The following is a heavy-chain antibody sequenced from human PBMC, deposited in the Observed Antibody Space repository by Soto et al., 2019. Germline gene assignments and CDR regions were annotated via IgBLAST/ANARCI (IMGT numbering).Heavy chain of an antibody. CDR1: GFTFSSFG. CDR3: ARDASYYSLWSGYYPSRNGMDV. J-gene: IGHJ6*02. Sequence: QVQVVESGGGVVQPGRSLRLSCAASGFTFSSFGMHWVRQAPGKGLEWVSLIWYDGSKKSYGDSVKCRFTISRDNSRTTVYLQMNSLRADDTAVYYCARDASYYSLWSGYYPSRNGMDVWGQGTTVTVSS. V-gene: IGHV3-33*01. D-gene: IGHD3-3*01. CDR2: IWYDGSKK.